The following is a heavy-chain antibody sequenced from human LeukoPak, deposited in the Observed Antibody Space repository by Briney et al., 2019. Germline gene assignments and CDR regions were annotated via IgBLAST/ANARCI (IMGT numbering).Heavy chain of an antibody. V-gene: IGHV4-39*01. D-gene: IGHD3-10*01. CDR1: GGSISSSSYY. J-gene: IGHJ4*02. CDR3: ARHLYYYGSGSYPNYFDY. Sequence: SETLSLTCTVSGGSISSSSYYWGWIRQPPGKGLEWIGSIYYSGSTYYNPSLKSRVTISVDTSKNQFSLKLSSVTAADTAVYYCARHLYYYGSGSYPNYFDYWGQGTLVTVSS. CDR2: IYYSGST.